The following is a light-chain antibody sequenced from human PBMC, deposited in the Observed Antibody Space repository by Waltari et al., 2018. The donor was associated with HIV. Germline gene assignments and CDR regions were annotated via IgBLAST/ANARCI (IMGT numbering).Light chain of an antibody. CDR1: QSVSSY. J-gene: IGKJ2*01. CDR2: DAS. V-gene: IGKV3-11*01. CDR3: QQRSNWPT. Sequence: EIVFTQSPATLSFSPGEGATLSCRASQSVSSYLAWYQQKPGQAPRLLIYDASNRATGIPARFSGSGSGTDFTLTISSLEPEDFAVYYCQQRSNWPTFGQGTKLEIK.